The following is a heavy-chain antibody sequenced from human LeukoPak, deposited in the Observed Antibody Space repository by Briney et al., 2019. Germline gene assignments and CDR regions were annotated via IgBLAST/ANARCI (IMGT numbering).Heavy chain of an antibody. CDR2: INHSGST. V-gene: IGHV4-34*01. Sequence: SETLSLTCAVYGGSFSGYYGSWIRQPPGKGLEWIGEINHSGSTNYNPSLKSRVTTSVDTSKNQFSLKLSSVTAADTAVYYCARVCAAPGYSYGLRWFDPWGQGTLVTVSS. CDR1: GGSFSGYY. J-gene: IGHJ5*02. D-gene: IGHD5-18*01. CDR3: ARVCAAPGYSYGLRWFDP.